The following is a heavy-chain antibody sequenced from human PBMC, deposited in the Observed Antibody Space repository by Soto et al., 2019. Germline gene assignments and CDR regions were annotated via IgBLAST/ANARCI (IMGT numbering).Heavy chain of an antibody. J-gene: IGHJ4*02. CDR1: GASISSGDYF. V-gene: IGHV4-30-4*01. Sequence: PSETLSLTCTVSGASISSGDYFGSWIRQSPGKGLQWIGYIYDSGSSYYNPSLKSRVTMSVDTSKNQFSLKLSSVTAADTAVYYCAREKGYISGPKNFDYWGQGTLVTVSS. CDR2: IYDSGSS. CDR3: AREKGYISGPKNFDY. D-gene: IGHD5-12*01.